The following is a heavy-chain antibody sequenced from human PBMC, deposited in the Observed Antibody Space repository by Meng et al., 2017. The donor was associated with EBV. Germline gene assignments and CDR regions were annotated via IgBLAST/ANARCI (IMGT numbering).Heavy chain of an antibody. J-gene: IGHJ4*02. Sequence: QAQLVPSWAEVKKAGLSVKVSCKTSGGPFRYYAMSWVRQAPGQGLEWLGGFLPRLGAPNYAQKFHGRVKITADESTSTHYMDLSSLRSEDTAIYYCASESGRGYTPDYWGQGTLVTVSS. CDR3: ASESGRGYTPDY. D-gene: IGHD3-10*01. CDR2: FLPRLGAP. V-gene: IGHV1-69*01. CDR1: GGPFRYYA.